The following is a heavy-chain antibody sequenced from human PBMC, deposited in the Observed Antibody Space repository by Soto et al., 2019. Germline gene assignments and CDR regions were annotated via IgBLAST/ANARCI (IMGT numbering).Heavy chain of an antibody. CDR3: ARGIRRWLGNWFDP. CDR2: IYYSGYT. CDR1: GGSISSSSYY. D-gene: IGHD5-18*01. V-gene: IGHV4-39*01. Sequence: SETLSLTCTVSGGSISSSSYYWGWIRQPPGKGLEWIGSIYYSGYTYYNPSLKSRVTISVDTSKNQFSLKLSSVTAADTAVYYCARGIRRWLGNWFDPWGQGTLVTVSS. J-gene: IGHJ5*02.